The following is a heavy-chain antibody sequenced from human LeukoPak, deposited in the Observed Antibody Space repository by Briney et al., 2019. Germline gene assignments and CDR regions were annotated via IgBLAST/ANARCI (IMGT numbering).Heavy chain of an antibody. CDR2: IYYSGST. Sequence: PSETLSLTCTVSGGSISSYYWSWIRQPPGKGLEWIGCIYYSGSTNYNPSLKSRVTISVDTSKNQFSQKLSSVTAADTAVYYCARAVAVFGTYYYMDVWGKGTTVTVSS. J-gene: IGHJ6*03. CDR3: ARAVAVFGTYYYMDV. V-gene: IGHV4-59*01. CDR1: GGSISSYY. D-gene: IGHD6-19*01.